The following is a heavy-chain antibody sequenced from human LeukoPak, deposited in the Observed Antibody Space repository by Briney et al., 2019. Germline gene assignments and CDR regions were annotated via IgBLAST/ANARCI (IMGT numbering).Heavy chain of an antibody. Sequence: KPSETLSLTCAVYGGSFSGYYWSWIRQPPGKGLEWIGEINHSGSTNYNPSLKSRVTISVDTSKNQFSLKLSSVTATDTAVYYCARGRSVVVVAAIRPRNWFDPWGQGTLVTVSS. CDR1: GGSFSGYY. CDR3: ARGRSVVVVAAIRPRNWFDP. D-gene: IGHD2-15*01. J-gene: IGHJ5*02. CDR2: INHSGST. V-gene: IGHV4-34*01.